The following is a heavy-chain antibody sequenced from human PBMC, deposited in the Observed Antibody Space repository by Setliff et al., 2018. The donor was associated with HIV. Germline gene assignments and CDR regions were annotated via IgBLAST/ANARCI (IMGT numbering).Heavy chain of an antibody. V-gene: IGHV1-18*01. CDR3: ARDSCSSTSCYFDDWFDP. CDR1: GYTFTSYG. J-gene: IGHJ5*02. CDR2: ISVYNGYT. D-gene: IGHD2-2*01. Sequence: ASVKVSCKASGYTFTSYGISWVRQAPGHGLEWMGWISVYNGYTNYAQKLQGRVTMTTDTSTSTAYIDLRSLRSDDTAVYYCARDSCSSTSCYFDDWFDPWGQGTLVTVSS.